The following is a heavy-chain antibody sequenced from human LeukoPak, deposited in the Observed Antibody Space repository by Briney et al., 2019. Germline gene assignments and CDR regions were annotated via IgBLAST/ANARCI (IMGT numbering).Heavy chain of an antibody. D-gene: IGHD1-26*01. J-gene: IGHJ4*02. CDR3: ARHWSAVGATQSAFDY. Sequence: GESLKISCKGSGYSFSSYWLGRGRQMSGKGPGWVGIIYPGDSDTRYSPSFQGQVTISADKSISTAYLQWSSLKASDTAMYYCARHWSAVGATQSAFDYWGQGTLVTVSS. CDR2: IYPGDSDT. V-gene: IGHV5-51*01. CDR1: GYSFSSYW.